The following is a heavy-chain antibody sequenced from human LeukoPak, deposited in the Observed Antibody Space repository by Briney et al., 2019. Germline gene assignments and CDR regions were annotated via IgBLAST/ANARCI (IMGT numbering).Heavy chain of an antibody. J-gene: IGHJ3*02. Sequence: GESLKISCKGSGYSFTNYWIGWVRQMPGKGLEWMGIIYPGDSDTRYSPSFQGQVTISADKSISTAYLQWSSLKASDTAVYYCARQAPYCSSTGCHSNGGDAFDIWGQGTMVTASS. CDR2: IYPGDSDT. D-gene: IGHD2-2*01. CDR1: GYSFTNYW. V-gene: IGHV5-51*01. CDR3: ARQAPYCSSTGCHSNGGDAFDI.